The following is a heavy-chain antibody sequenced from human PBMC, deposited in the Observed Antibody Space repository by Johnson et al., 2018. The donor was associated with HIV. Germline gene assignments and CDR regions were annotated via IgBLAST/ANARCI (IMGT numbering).Heavy chain of an antibody. J-gene: IGHJ3*02. Sequence: QVQLVESGGGVVQPGGSLRLSCAASGFTFSSYGMHWVRQAPGKGLEWVAVISYDGSNKYYADSVKGRFTISRDNSKNTLYLQMNSLRAEDTAVYYCAREYYDSSGYYYGGVSAFDIWGQGTMVTVSS. V-gene: IGHV3-30*19. CDR3: AREYYDSSGYYYGGVSAFDI. CDR1: GFTFSSYG. CDR2: ISYDGSNK. D-gene: IGHD3-22*01.